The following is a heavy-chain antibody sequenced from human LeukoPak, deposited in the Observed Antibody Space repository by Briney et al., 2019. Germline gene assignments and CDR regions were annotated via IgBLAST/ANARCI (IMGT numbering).Heavy chain of an antibody. Sequence: GGSLRLSCVMSGFTLSSFTMHWVRQAPGKGLEWVSSISSSSSYIYYADSVKGRFTISRDNAKNSLYLQMNSLRAEDTAVYYCARDGLLYYDFWSGLDKSTFDYWGQGTLVTVSS. D-gene: IGHD3-3*01. V-gene: IGHV3-21*01. CDR2: ISSSSSYI. CDR3: ARDGLLYYDFWSGLDKSTFDY. CDR1: GFTLSSFT. J-gene: IGHJ4*02.